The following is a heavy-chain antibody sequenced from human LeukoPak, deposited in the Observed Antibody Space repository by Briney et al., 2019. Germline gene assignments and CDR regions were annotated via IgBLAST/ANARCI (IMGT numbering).Heavy chain of an antibody. J-gene: IGHJ3*02. Sequence: ASVKVSCKASGYTFTSYGISWVRQAPGQGLEWMGWISGYSGNTNYAQKLQGRVTMTTDTSTRTAYMELRSLRSDDTAVYYCAKGLMYNGIVGAFDIWGQGTMVTVSS. V-gene: IGHV1-18*01. D-gene: IGHD1-14*01. CDR1: GYTFTSYG. CDR3: AKGLMYNGIVGAFDI. CDR2: ISGYSGNT.